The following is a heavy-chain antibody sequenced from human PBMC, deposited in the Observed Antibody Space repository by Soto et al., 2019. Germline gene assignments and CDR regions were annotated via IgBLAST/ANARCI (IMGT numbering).Heavy chain of an antibody. V-gene: IGHV3-11*01. D-gene: IGHD3-22*01. CDR1: GFTFSDYY. J-gene: IGHJ4*02. Sequence: GGSLRLSCSASGFTFSDYYMSWIRQAPVKGPEWISYIDSSGSIIYYADSVKGRFTISRDNAKNSLYLQMNSLRAEDTAVYYCARDLGYYDSSGYFDYWGQGTLVTVSS. CDR3: ARDLGYYDSSGYFDY. CDR2: IDSSGSII.